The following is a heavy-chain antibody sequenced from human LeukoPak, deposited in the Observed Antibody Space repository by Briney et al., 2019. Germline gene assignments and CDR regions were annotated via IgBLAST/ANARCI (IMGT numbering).Heavy chain of an antibody. V-gene: IGHV4-30-4*08. Sequence: SETLSLTCTVSGGSLSSGDYYWSWIRQPPGKGLEWIGYIYYSGSTYYNPSLKSQVTISVDTSKNQFSLKLSSVTAADTAVYYCARIRMITFGGVIDYWGQGTLVTVSS. J-gene: IGHJ4*02. CDR2: IYYSGST. CDR1: GGSLSSGDYY. D-gene: IGHD3-16*01. CDR3: ARIRMITFGGVIDY.